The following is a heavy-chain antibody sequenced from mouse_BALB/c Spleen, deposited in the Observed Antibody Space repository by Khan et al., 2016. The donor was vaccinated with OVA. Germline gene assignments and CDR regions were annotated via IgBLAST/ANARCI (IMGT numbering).Heavy chain of an antibody. J-gene: IGHJ3*01. CDR2: VSTGGSYT. Sequence: EVQLVESGGDLVKPGGSLKLSCAASGFTFSTYGMSWVRQTPDKRLEWVATVSTGGSYTYYPDSVKGRFTISSDHAKNTLYLPMSGLKSEDTAMFSGTRLAYYYDSGGFAYWGQGTLVTVSA. CDR3: TRLAYYYDSGGFAY. CDR1: GFTFSTYG. D-gene: IGHD1-1*01. V-gene: IGHV5-6*01.